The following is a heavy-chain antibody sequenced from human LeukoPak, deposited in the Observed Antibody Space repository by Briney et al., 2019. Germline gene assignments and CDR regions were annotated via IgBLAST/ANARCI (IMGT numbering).Heavy chain of an antibody. CDR2: ISSSDSYI. V-gene: IGHV3-21*01. Sequence: NPGGSLRLSCAASGFTFSNYNMNWVRQAPGKGLEWVSIISSSDSYIQYADSVKGRFTISRDNAKNSLFLQMNSLRAEDTAVYYCARDRVKTVTTVRDWYLGSGPSQYNYDLDVWGQGTTVIVSS. CDR3: ARDRVKTVTTVRDWYLGSGPSQYNYDLDV. J-gene: IGHJ6*02. CDR1: GFTFSNYN. D-gene: IGHD4-17*01.